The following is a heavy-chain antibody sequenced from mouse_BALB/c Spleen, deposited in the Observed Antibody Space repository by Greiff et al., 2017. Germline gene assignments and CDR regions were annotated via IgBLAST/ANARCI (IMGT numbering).Heavy chain of an antibody. CDR3: ARVNWDYAMDD. Sequence: VQGVESGPGLVAPSQSLSITCTVSGFSLTGYGVNWVRQPPGKGLEWLGMIWGDGSTDYNSALKSRLSISKDNSKSQVFLKMNSLQTDDTARYYCARVNWDYAMDDWGQGTSVTVSS. D-gene: IGHD4-1*01. CDR1: GFSLTGYG. J-gene: IGHJ4*01. CDR2: IWGDGST. V-gene: IGHV2-6-7*01.